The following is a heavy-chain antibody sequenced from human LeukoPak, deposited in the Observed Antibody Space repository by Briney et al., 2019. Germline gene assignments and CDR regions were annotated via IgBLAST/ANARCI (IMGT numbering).Heavy chain of an antibody. CDR3: AREAGPYCGGDCYIDY. CDR1: GGSIRSGGYY. D-gene: IGHD2-21*02. CDR2: ISSSGNT. Sequence: SQTLSLTCTVSGGSIRSGGYYWSWIRQHPEKGLEWIGYISSSGNTHYTPSLKSRITISVDTSENQFTLRLSSVTAADTAVYYCAREAGPYCGGDCYIDYWGQGTLVTVSS. J-gene: IGHJ4*02. V-gene: IGHV4-31*03.